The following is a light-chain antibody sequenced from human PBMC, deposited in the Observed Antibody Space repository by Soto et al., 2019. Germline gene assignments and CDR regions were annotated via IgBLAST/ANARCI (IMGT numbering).Light chain of an antibody. J-gene: IGLJ1*01. CDR3: SSYTSSSTYV. Sequence: QSALTQPPSVSGSPGQSVAISCTGTSSDVGSYNRVSWYQQPPGTAPKLMIYEVSNRPSGFPDRFSGSKSGNTASLTISGLQAEDDADYYCSSYTSSSTYVFGTGTKLTVL. V-gene: IGLV2-18*02. CDR1: SSDVGSYNR. CDR2: EVS.